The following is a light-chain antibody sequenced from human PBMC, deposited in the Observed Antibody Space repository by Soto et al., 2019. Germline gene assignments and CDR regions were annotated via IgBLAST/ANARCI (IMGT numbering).Light chain of an antibody. J-gene: IGLJ2*01. CDR2: EVT. V-gene: IGLV2-14*01. CDR3: SSYTYNTTLV. CDR1: SSDVGAYKF. Sequence: QSVLAEPASVSGSPGQPITISCTGTSSDVGAYKFVSWYQHHPGRAPKLIIFEVTNRPSGVSSRFSGSKSGNTASLTISRLLPEDEADYYCSSYTYNTTLVFGGGTKVTVL.